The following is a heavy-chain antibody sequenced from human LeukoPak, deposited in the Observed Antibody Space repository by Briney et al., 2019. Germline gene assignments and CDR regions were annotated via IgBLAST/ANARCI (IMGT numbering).Heavy chain of an antibody. CDR1: GFTFASFA. CDR3: ANSGWNDY. Sequence: GGSLRLSCAVSGFTFASFAMNWVRQAPGKGLEWVSTITDNGGRTYYADSVKGRFTISRDNSKNTLFLQMNSLRAEDTAVYYCANSGWNDYWGQGTQVTVSS. V-gene: IGHV3-23*01. D-gene: IGHD3-10*01. J-gene: IGHJ4*02. CDR2: ITDNGGRT.